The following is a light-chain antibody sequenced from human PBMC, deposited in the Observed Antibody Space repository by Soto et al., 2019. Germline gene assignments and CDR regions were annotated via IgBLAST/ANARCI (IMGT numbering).Light chain of an antibody. CDR3: QQRSNWPTT. V-gene: IGKV3-11*01. J-gene: IGKJ5*01. Sequence: EVVLTQSPVTLSLSPGERATLSCRASQSFRGLLAWYQQKPGQTPRLLIYGASSRATGIPARFSGSGSGTDFTLTISSLEPEDFAVYYCQQRSNWPTTFGQGTRLEIK. CDR1: QSFRGL. CDR2: GAS.